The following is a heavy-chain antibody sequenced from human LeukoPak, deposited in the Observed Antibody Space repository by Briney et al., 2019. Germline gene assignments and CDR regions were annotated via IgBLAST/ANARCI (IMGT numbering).Heavy chain of an antibody. J-gene: IGHJ4*02. D-gene: IGHD6-19*01. CDR2: ISYDGGNK. CDR1: KFNFSNYA. CDR3: ARVGSDSSGWTGFYFDY. Sequence: GGSLRLSCEASKFNFSNYAMHWVRQAPGKGLEWVAVISYDGGNKYYADSVKGRFTISRDNSKNKLYLQMNSLRAEDTAVYYCARVGSDSSGWTGFYFDYWGQGTLVTVSS. V-gene: IGHV3-30-3*01.